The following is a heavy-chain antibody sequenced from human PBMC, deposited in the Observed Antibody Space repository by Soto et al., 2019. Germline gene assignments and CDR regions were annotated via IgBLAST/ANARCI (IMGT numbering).Heavy chain of an antibody. V-gene: IGHV4-34*01. CDR1: GRSFSGYY. J-gene: IGHJ6*02. Sequence: PSETLSLTCAVYGRSFSGYYWSWIRQPPGKGLEWIGEINHSGSTNYNPSLKSRVTISVDTSKNQFSLKLSSVSAADTAVYYCARDGPAAMRRYYYYYGMDVWGQGTMVTVSS. CDR2: INHSGST. CDR3: ARDGPAAMRRYYYYYGMDV. D-gene: IGHD2-2*01.